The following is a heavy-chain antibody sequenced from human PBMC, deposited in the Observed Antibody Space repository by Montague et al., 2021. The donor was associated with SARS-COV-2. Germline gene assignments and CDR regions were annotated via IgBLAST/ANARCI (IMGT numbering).Heavy chain of an antibody. CDR2: IYHNGST. CDR3: ARGGGNSADYYNYPMDL. Sequence: SETLSLTCTVSGGSISSYYWTWIRQPPGKGLESIGYIYHNGSTKYNPSLKSRVTISVDTSKNQFSLNLSSVSVADTAVYYWARGGGNSADYYNYPMDLWDQGTTVTVFS. CDR1: GGSISSYY. D-gene: IGHD4-23*01. V-gene: IGHV4-59*01. J-gene: IGHJ6*02.